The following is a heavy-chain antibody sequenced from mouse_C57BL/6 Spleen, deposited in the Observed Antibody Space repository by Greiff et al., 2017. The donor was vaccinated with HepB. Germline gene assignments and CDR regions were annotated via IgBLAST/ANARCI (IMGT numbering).Heavy chain of an antibody. CDR2: IYWDDDK. Sequence: QVTLKESGPGILQSSQTLSLTCSFSGFSLSTSGMGVSWIRQPSGKGLEWLAHIYWDDDKRYNPSLKSRLTISKDTSRNQVFLKITSVDTADTATYYCARRENYGQFAYWGQGTLVTVSA. J-gene: IGHJ3*01. CDR1: GFSLSTSGMG. V-gene: IGHV8-12*01. CDR3: ARRENYGQFAY. D-gene: IGHD1-1*02.